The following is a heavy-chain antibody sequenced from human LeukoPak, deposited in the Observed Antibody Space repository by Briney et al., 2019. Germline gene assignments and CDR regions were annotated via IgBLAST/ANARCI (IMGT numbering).Heavy chain of an antibody. CDR2: ISGSGGST. J-gene: IGHJ4*02. Sequence: PGGSLRLSCAASGFTFSSYAMSWVRQAPGKGLEWVSAISGSGGSTYYGDSVKGRFTISRDNSKNTLYLQMNSLRAEYTAVYYCAKDFVGYRDYWGQGTLVTVSS. D-gene: IGHD3-16*02. CDR1: GFTFSSYA. CDR3: AKDFVGYRDY. V-gene: IGHV3-23*01.